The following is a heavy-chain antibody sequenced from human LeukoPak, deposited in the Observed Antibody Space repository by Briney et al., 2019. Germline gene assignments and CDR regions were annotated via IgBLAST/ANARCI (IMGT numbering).Heavy chain of an antibody. Sequence: GGSLRLSCAASGFSVTSCAMSWVRQAPGKGLEWVSTISNSGYNTWYADSVKGRFTISRGNSQNTLYLQMSGLRAEDTAPYYCARHDGSSFIYYIDHWGQGALVTVSS. V-gene: IGHV3-23*01. J-gene: IGHJ4*02. CDR1: GFSVTSCA. CDR3: ARHDGSSFIYYIDH. CDR2: ISNSGYNT. D-gene: IGHD1-26*01.